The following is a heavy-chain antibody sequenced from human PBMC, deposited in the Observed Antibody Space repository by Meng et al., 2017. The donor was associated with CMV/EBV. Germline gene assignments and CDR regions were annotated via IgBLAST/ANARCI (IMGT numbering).Heavy chain of an antibody. J-gene: IGHJ6*02. CDR3: TTVLVLGQPYYYYYGMDV. Sequence: GESLKISCAASGFTFSNAWRSWVRQAPGKGLEWVGRIKSKTDGGTTDYAAPVKGRFTISRDDSKNTLYLQMNSLKTEDTAVYYCTTVLVLGQPYYYYYGMDVWGQGTTVTVSS. D-gene: IGHD2/OR15-2a*01. CDR2: IKSKTDGGTT. V-gene: IGHV3-15*01. CDR1: GFTFSNAW.